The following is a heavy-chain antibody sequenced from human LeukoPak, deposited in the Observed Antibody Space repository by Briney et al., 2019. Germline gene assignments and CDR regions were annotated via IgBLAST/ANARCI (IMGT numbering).Heavy chain of an antibody. J-gene: IGHJ1*01. D-gene: IGHD2-15*01. CDR1: GFTFSSYG. CDR3: AKRPLAGYCSGGSCWEYFQH. V-gene: IGHV3-30*18. Sequence: GGSLRLSCAASGFTFSSYGMHWVRQAPGKGLEWVAVISYDGSNKYYADSVKGRFTISRDNSKNTLYLQMNSLRAEDTAVYYCAKRPLAGYCSGGSCWEYFQHWGQGTLVTVSS. CDR2: ISYDGSNK.